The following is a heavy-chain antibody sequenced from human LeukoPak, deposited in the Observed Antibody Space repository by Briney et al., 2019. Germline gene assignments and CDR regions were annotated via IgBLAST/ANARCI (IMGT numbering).Heavy chain of an antibody. CDR3: ARNNGMDV. Sequence: GGSLRLSCAASGFTLSNHCMTWVRQVPGRGPEWVANVNRDGSETYYLDSVKGRFTISKDNAKNSLYLQMNSLRAEDTALYHCARNNGMDVWGQRTTVIVSS. J-gene: IGHJ6*02. CDR2: VNRDGSET. V-gene: IGHV3-7*03. CDR1: GFTLSNHC.